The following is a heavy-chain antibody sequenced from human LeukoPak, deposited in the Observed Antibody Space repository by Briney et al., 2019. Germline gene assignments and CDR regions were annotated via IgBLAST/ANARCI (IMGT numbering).Heavy chain of an antibody. D-gene: IGHD6-19*01. Sequence: SVKVSCKASGGTFSSYTISWVRQAPGQGLEWMGRIIPILGIANYAQKFQGRVTITADKSTSTAYMELSSLRSEDTAVYYCARKDIAVAGTGRANWFDPWGQGTLVTVSS. V-gene: IGHV1-69*02. CDR1: GGTFSSYT. J-gene: IGHJ5*02. CDR2: IIPILGIA. CDR3: ARKDIAVAGTGRANWFDP.